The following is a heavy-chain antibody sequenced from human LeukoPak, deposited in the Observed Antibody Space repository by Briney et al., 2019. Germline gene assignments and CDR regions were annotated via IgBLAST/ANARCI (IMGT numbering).Heavy chain of an antibody. CDR3: VKRARLADN. V-gene: IGHV3-11*04. J-gene: IGHJ4*02. CDR1: GFTFSDYY. CDR2: IGPNGNDI. D-gene: IGHD6-6*01. Sequence: GGSLRLSCAASGFTFSDYYMNWIRQTPGKELEWLSYIGPNGNDINYADSVRGRFTISRDNAKNSLFLQMNSLRAEDTAVYYCVKRARLADNWGQGILVTVSS.